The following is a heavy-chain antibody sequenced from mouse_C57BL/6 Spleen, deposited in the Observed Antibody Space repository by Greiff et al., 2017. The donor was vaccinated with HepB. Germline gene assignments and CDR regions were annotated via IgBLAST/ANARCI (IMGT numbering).Heavy chain of an antibody. J-gene: IGHJ2*01. Sequence: EVQLQQSGPELVKPGASVKISCKASGYTFTDYYMNWVKQSHGKSLEWIGDINPNNGGTSYNQKFKGKATLTVDKSSSTAYMELRSLTSEDSAVYYCARGPIYYDYEGYWGQGTTLTVSS. CDR1: GYTFTDYY. CDR2: INPNNGGT. CDR3: ARGPIYYDYEGY. V-gene: IGHV1-26*01. D-gene: IGHD2-4*01.